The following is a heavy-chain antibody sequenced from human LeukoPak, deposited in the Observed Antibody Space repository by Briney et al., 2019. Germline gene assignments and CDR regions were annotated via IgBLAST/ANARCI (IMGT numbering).Heavy chain of an antibody. CDR2: INHSGST. Sequence: SETLSLTCAVYGGSFSGYYWSWIRQPPGKGLEWIGEINHSGSTNYNPSLESRVTISVDTSKNQFSLKLSSVTAADTAVYYCARGFGVYYDSSGYYSGFDYWGQGTLVTVSS. D-gene: IGHD3-22*01. CDR3: ARGFGVYYDSSGYYSGFDY. V-gene: IGHV4-34*01. J-gene: IGHJ4*02. CDR1: GGSFSGYY.